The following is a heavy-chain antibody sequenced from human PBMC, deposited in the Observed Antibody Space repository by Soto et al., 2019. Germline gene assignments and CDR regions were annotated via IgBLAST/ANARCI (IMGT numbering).Heavy chain of an antibody. J-gene: IGHJ6*02. CDR1: GGSISSSSYY. V-gene: IGHV4-39*01. Sequence: PSETLSRTCTVSGGSISSSSYYWGWIRQPPGKGLEWIGSIYYSGSTYYNPSLKSRVTISVDTSKNQFSLKLSSVTAADTAVYYCARQVVAALYGMDVWGQGTTVTVSS. CDR2: IYYSGST. CDR3: ARQVVAALYGMDV. D-gene: IGHD2-15*01.